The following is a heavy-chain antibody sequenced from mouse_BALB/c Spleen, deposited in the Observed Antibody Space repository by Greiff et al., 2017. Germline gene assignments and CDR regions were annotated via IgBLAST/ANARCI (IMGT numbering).Heavy chain of an antibody. CDR1: GFTFSSFG. CDR2: ISSGSSTI. J-gene: IGHJ4*01. CDR3: ARWLHYAMDY. V-gene: IGHV5-17*02. D-gene: IGHD2-2*01. Sequence: EVMLVESGGGLVQPGGSRKLSCAASGFTFSSFGMHWVRQAPEKGLEWVAYISSGSSTIYYADTVKGRFTISRDNPKNTLFLQMTSLRSEDTAMYYCARWLHYAMDYWGQGTSVTVSS.